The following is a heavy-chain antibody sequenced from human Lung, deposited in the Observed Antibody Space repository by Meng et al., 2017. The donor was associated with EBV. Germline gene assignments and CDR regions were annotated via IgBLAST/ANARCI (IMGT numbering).Heavy chain of an antibody. CDR1: GGSMNSDY. CDR2: FHTSGGT. J-gene: IGHJ4*02. D-gene: IGHD4-11*01. CDR3: AADPLLDDYGNSFDY. Sequence: QVHIQAHAPRRMKPSETLSLTYPVAGGSMNSDYWYWIRQPAGKGLEWIGRFHTSGGTKYNPSLKSRVTMSVDMSKSQLSLNLNSVTAADTAVYYCAADPLLDDYGNSFDYWGQGTLVTVSS. V-gene: IGHV4-4*07.